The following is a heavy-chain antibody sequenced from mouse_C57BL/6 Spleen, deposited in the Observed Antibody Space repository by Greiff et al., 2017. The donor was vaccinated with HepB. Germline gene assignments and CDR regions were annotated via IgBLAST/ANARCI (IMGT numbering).Heavy chain of an antibody. CDR3: ARVYGYDSFAY. J-gene: IGHJ3*01. CDR2: IHPNSGST. CDR1: GYTFTSYW. Sequence: QVQLQQSGAELVKPGASVKLSCKASGYTFTSYWMHWVKQRPGQGLEWIGMIHPNSGSTNYNEKFKSKATLTVDKSSSTAYMQRSSLTSEDSAVYYCARVYGYDSFAYWGQGTLVTVSA. D-gene: IGHD2-2*01. V-gene: IGHV1-64*01.